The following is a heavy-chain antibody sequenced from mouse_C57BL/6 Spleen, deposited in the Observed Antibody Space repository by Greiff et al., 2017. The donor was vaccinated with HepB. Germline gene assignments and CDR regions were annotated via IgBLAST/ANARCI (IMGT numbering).Heavy chain of an antibody. CDR3: ADYGSSYDWYFDV. Sequence: QVQLKQSGAELARPGASVKLSCKASGYTFTSYGISWVKQRTGQGLEWIGEIYPRSGNTYYNEKFKGKATLTADKSSSTAYMELRSLTSEDSAVYFCADYGSSYDWYFDVWGTGTTVTVSS. V-gene: IGHV1-81*01. CDR1: GYTFTSYG. J-gene: IGHJ1*03. CDR2: IYPRSGNT. D-gene: IGHD1-1*01.